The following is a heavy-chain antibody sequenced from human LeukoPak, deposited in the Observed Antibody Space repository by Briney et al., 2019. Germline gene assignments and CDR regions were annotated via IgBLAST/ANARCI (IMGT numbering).Heavy chain of an antibody. D-gene: IGHD5-24*01. J-gene: IGHJ5*02. CDR3: ARASDPWLQLT. CDR2: IWQDGSEK. CDR1: GFTFSNYW. Sequence: PGGSLRLSCAASGFTFSNYWMIWVRQAPGKGLEWVGNIWQDGSEKLYADSVRGRFSISRDNAQTSLYLQMNSLRAEDTAVYYCARASDPWLQLTWGQGTLVTVSS. V-gene: IGHV3-7*05.